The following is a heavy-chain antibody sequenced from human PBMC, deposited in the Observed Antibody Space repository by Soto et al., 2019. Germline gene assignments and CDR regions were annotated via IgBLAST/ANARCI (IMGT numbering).Heavy chain of an antibody. J-gene: IGHJ4*02. CDR1: GYTFTGYY. CDR2: INPNSGGT. CDR3: ARVPLPYYYGSGSYYNFPYYFDY. V-gene: IGHV1-2*02. D-gene: IGHD3-10*01. Sequence: QVQLVQSGAEVKKPGASVKVSCKASGYTFTGYYMHWVRQAPGQGLEWMGWINPNSGGTHYAQKFQGRVTMTRDTSISTAYMELSRLRSDDMAVYYCARVPLPYYYGSGSYYNFPYYFDYWGQGTLVTVSS.